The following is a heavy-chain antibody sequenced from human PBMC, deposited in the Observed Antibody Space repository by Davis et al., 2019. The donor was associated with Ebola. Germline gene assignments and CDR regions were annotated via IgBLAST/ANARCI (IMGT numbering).Heavy chain of an antibody. CDR1: GGTFSSYT. D-gene: IGHD5-12*01. V-gene: IGHV1-69*04. CDR3: ARDSRYDDADYYYYGMDV. Sequence: SVKVSCKASGGTFSSYTISWVRQAPGQGLEWMGRIISILGIANYAQKFQGRVTITADKSTSTAYMELSSLRSEDTAVYYCARDSRYDDADYYYYGMDVWGQGTTVTVSS. CDR2: IISILGIA. J-gene: IGHJ6*02.